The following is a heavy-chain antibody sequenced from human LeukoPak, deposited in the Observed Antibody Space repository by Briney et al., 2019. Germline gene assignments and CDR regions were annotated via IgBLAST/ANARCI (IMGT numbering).Heavy chain of an antibody. D-gene: IGHD3-16*01. V-gene: IGHV4-61*01. CDR3: ARDFGGLFSDY. Sequence: SESLSLTCTVSGGFIRRRNYYWGWIRQPPGKGLEWNGSIYYSGSTNYNPSLKSRVTISVDTSKNQFSLKLSSVTAADTAVYYCARDFGGLFSDYWGQGTLVTVSS. CDR1: GGFIRRRNYY. J-gene: IGHJ4*02. CDR2: IYYSGST.